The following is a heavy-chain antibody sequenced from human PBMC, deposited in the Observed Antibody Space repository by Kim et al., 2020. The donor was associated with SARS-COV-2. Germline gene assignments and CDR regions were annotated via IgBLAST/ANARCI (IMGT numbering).Heavy chain of an antibody. CDR2: ISSSSSYI. CDR3: ARNPTGIAAAGFDY. D-gene: IGHD6-13*01. CDR1: GFTFSSYS. Sequence: GGSLRLSCAASGFTFSSYSMNWVRQAPGKGLEWVSSISSSSSYIYSADSVKGRFTISRDNAKNSLYLQMNSLRAEDTAVFYCARNPTGIAAAGFDYWGQGTLVTVSS. J-gene: IGHJ4*02. V-gene: IGHV3-21*01.